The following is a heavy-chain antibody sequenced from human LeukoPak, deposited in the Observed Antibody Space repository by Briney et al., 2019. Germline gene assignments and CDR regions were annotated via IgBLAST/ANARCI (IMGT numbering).Heavy chain of an antibody. D-gene: IGHD3-16*02. CDR1: GGSISSYY. Sequence: PSETLSLTCTVSGGSISSYYWSWIRQPPGKGLERIGYIYYSGSTNYNPSLKSRVTISVDTSKNQFSLKLSSVTAADTAVYYCARDGDYVWGSYRSPGYFDYWGQGTLVTVSS. J-gene: IGHJ4*02. CDR2: IYYSGST. V-gene: IGHV4-59*01. CDR3: ARDGDYVWGSYRSPGYFDY.